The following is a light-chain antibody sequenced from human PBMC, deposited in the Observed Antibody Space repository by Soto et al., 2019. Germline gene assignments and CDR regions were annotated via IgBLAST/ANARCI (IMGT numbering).Light chain of an antibody. Sequence: DIQMTQSPSSLSASVGDRVTITCRASQGISNYLAWYQQKPGKVPKLLIYDASTLQSGVPSRFSGSGSGTDFTLTISSLQPEDVATYCCQKYNSAPPGTFGPGNKVDIK. V-gene: IGKV1-27*01. J-gene: IGKJ3*01. CDR1: QGISNY. CDR2: DAS. CDR3: QKYNSAPPGT.